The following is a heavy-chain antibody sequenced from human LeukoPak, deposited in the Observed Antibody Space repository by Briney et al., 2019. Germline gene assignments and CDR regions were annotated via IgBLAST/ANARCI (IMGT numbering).Heavy chain of an antibody. D-gene: IGHD3-16*02. CDR3: ARHDSFIPY. Sequence: PGGSLRLSCVASGFTFSDYAMSWVRQAPGKGLEWVSGISDSGAGTHYTDSVKGRCTISRDNSRNTVSLQLNNLRAEDTAVYFCARHDSFIPYWGQGTLVTVTS. J-gene: IGHJ4*02. V-gene: IGHV3-23*01. CDR2: ISDSGAGT. CDR1: GFTFSDYA.